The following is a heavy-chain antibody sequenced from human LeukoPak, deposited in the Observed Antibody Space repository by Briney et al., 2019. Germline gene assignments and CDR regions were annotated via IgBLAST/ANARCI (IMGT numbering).Heavy chain of an antibody. Sequence: PGGSLRLSCAASGFTFSSYVMSWVRQAPGKGLERVSAISGSGASTYYADSVKGRFTISRDNSKNTLNLQMNSLRAEDTAVYYCAKSPYSSSSGWFDPWGQGTLVTVSS. J-gene: IGHJ5*02. CDR3: AKSPYSSSSGWFDP. CDR1: GFTFSSYV. CDR2: ISGSGAST. V-gene: IGHV3-23*01. D-gene: IGHD6-6*01.